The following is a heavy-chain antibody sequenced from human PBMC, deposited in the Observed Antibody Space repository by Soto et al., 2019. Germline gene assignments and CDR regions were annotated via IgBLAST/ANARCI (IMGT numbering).Heavy chain of an antibody. CDR3: ARDPLYYCSSTSCHVRYFDY. CDR2: IIPIFGTA. Sequence: QVQLVQSGAEVKKPGSSVKVSCKASGGTFSSYAISWVRQAPGQGLEWMGGIIPIFGTANYAQKFQGRVTITADESTSTAYMELSSLRSEDTAVYYCARDPLYYCSSTSCHVRYFDYWGQGTLVTVSS. CDR1: GGTFSSYA. V-gene: IGHV1-69*01. J-gene: IGHJ4*02. D-gene: IGHD2-2*01.